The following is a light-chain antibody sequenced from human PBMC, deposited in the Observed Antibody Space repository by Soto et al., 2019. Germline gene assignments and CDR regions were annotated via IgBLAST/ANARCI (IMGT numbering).Light chain of an antibody. Sequence: EIVLTQSPGTLSGSPGGRATLSCRASQSVTSRYLGWYQQKRGQTPRLLIHGASSRAAGIPDRFSGSGSGTDFTLTISRLEPEDFAVYYCQQYDSSPYTFGQGTKLEIK. CDR3: QQYDSSPYT. CDR1: QSVTSRY. CDR2: GAS. V-gene: IGKV3-20*01. J-gene: IGKJ2*01.